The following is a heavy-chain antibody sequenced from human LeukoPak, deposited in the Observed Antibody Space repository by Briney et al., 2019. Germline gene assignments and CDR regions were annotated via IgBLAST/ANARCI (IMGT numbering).Heavy chain of an antibody. D-gene: IGHD6-13*01. Sequence: GGSLRLSCAASGFTFSSYSMNWVRQAPGKGLEWVSSISSSSSYIYYADSVKGRFTISRDNAKNSLYLQMNSLRAEDTAVYYCAKDLDKAAAGNEPYYFDYWGQGTLVTVSS. CDR2: ISSSSSYI. J-gene: IGHJ4*02. CDR1: GFTFSSYS. CDR3: AKDLDKAAAGNEPYYFDY. V-gene: IGHV3-21*04.